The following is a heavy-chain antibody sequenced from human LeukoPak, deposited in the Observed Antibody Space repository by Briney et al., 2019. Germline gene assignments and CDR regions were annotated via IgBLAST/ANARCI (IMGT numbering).Heavy chain of an antibody. CDR2: ISGSGGST. J-gene: IGHJ4*02. Sequence: PGGSLRLSCAASGFTFSSYAMSWVRQAPGKGLEWVSAISGSGGSTYYADSVKGRFTISRDNSKNTLYLQMNSLRAEDTAVYYCAKAGSKGSSSWTRSPPFDYWGQGTLVTVSS. D-gene: IGHD6-13*01. CDR3: AKAGSKGSSSWTRSPPFDY. V-gene: IGHV3-23*01. CDR1: GFTFSSYA.